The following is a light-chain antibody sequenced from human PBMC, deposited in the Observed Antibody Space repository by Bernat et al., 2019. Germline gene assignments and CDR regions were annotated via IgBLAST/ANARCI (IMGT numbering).Light chain of an antibody. CDR2: RDN. CDR3: QSSDSNEVG. Sequence: SSDLTQPPSVSVSPGQTARITCSGDALPEQYSYWYQQKAGQAPIMVVSRDNQRPSGVPERFSASSSGTTVTLTISGVQAEDEAGYCCQSSDSNEVGFGGGTKLTV. CDR1: ALPEQY. V-gene: IGLV3-25*03. J-gene: IGLJ2*01.